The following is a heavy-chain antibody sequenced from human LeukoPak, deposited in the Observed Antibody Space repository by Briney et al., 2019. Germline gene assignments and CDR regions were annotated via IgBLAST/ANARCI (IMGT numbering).Heavy chain of an antibody. Sequence: IGYIYYSGSTYYNPSLKSRVTISVDTSKNQFSLKLSSVTAADTAVYYCARGLRSGSLGVDYWGQGTLVTVSS. D-gene: IGHD1-26*01. V-gene: IGHV4-30-4*07. CDR3: ARGLRSGSLGVDY. CDR2: IYYSGST. J-gene: IGHJ4*02.